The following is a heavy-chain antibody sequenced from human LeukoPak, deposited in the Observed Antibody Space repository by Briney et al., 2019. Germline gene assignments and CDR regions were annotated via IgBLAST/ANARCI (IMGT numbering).Heavy chain of an antibody. D-gene: IGHD3-9*01. CDR1: GGSISSGSYY. V-gene: IGHV4-61*01. CDR2: IYYSGST. CDR3: ARVNDILTGYHHGWFDP. Sequence: AETLSLTCTVSGGSISSGSYYWGWIRQPPGKGLEWIGYIYYSGSTNYNPSLKSRVTISVDTSKNQFSLKLSSVTAADTAVYYCARVNDILTGYHHGWFDPWGQGTLVTVSS. J-gene: IGHJ5*02.